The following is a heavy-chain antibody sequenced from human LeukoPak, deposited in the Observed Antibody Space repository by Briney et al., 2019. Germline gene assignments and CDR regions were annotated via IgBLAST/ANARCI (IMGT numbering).Heavy chain of an antibody. Sequence: SETLSLTCTVSGGSISSYYWSWIRQPPGKGLEWIGYIYYSGSTKYNTMFRSRDTITEDTSKKQLYQQLISVTDAETAVYYSGSNKYNPAFKSQITISVDTSKNQCSLKLIPVTAADTAVYYCAKVVRDDILTGYYIDYWGQGTLVTVSS. CDR1: GGSISSYY. CDR2: IYYSGST. CDR3: GSNKYNPAFKSQITISVDTSKNQCSLKLIPVTAADTAVYYCAKVVRDDILTGYYIDY. D-gene: IGHD3-10*01. V-gene: IGHV4-59*01. J-gene: IGHJ4*02.